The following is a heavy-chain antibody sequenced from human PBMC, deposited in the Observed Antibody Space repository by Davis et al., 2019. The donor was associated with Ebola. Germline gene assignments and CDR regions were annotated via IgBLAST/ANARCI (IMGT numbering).Heavy chain of an antibody. CDR2: INPHNGNT. V-gene: IGHV1-18*04. CDR3: ARAQFPTTSDH. Sequence: ASVTVSCKASGYTFTNYGIPWVRQAPGQGLEWMGWINPHNGNTNYAQNVQGRVTMTTDTSTSTAYMEVGSLRSDDTAVYYCARAQFPTTSDHWGQGTLVTVSS. J-gene: IGHJ4*02. CDR1: GYTFTNYG. D-gene: IGHD1-1*01.